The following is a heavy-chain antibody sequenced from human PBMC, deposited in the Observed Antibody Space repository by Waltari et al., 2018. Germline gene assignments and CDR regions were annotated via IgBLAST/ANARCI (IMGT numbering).Heavy chain of an antibody. CDR3: AREDRRGVIWY. CDR1: GGSISSGTYY. Sequence: QVQLQESGPGLVKPPQNLSLTGTVSGGSISSGTYYSSWIRQPAGKGLEWIGRIYTSGSTNCNPSLKSRVTISVDTSKNQFSLKLSSVTAADTAVYYCAREDRRGVIWYWGQGTLVTVSS. D-gene: IGHD3-10*01. J-gene: IGHJ4*02. CDR2: IYTSGST. V-gene: IGHV4-61*02.